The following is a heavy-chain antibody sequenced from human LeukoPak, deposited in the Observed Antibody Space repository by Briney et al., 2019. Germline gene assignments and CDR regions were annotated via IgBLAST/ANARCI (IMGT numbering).Heavy chain of an antibody. J-gene: IGHJ4*02. V-gene: IGHV1-8*01. CDR2: MNPNSGNT. CDR3: ARGGVLLWFGETYRPIDY. CDR1: GYTFTSYD. Sequence: ASVKVSCKASGYTFTSYDINWVRQATGQGLEWMGWMNPNSGNTGYAQKFQGRVTMTRNTSISTAYMELSSLRSEDTAVYYCARGGVLLWFGETYRPIDYWGQGTPVTVSS. D-gene: IGHD3-10*01.